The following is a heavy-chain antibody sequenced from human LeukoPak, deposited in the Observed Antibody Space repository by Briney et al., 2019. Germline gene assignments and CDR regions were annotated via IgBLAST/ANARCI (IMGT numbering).Heavy chain of an antibody. CDR2: IWFDGSNK. CDR1: GFTLSRYS. V-gene: IGHV3-33*01. Sequence: GRSLRLSCAASGFTLSRYSMHWVRQAPGKGLEWVAVIWFDGSNKYYGDSVKGRFTISRDNSKNILYLQMNSLRAEDTAVYYCVRCLRFLESFEYWGQGTLVTVSS. D-gene: IGHD3-3*01. CDR3: VRCLRFLESFEY. J-gene: IGHJ4*02.